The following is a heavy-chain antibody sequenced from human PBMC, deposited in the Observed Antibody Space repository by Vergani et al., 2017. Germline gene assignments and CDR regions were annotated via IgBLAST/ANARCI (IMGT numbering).Heavy chain of an antibody. J-gene: IGHJ6*02. CDR1: GFTFSSYA. Sequence: EVQLLESGGGLVQPGGSLRLSCAASGFTFSSYAMSWVRQAPGKGLEWVSAISGSGGSTYYADSVKGRFTISRDNAKNSLYLQMNSLRAEDTAVYYCARGEKGGMDVWGQGTTVTVSS. CDR3: ARGEKGGMDV. CDR2: ISGSGGST. V-gene: IGHV3-23*01. D-gene: IGHD1-26*01.